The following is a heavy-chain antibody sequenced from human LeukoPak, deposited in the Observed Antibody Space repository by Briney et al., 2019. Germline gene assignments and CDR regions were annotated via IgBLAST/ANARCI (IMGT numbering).Heavy chain of an antibody. CDR1: GYTFTGYY. J-gene: IGHJ4*02. CDR2: INPNSGGT. CDR3: AGAGYNSRRFFDY. V-gene: IGHV1-2*02. Sequence: ASVKVSCKASGYTFTGYYMHWVRQAPGQGLEWMGWINPNSGGTNYAQKFQGRVTMTSDTSINTAYMELSRLISDDTAVYYCAGAGYNSRRFFDYWGQGTLVTVSS. D-gene: IGHD5-24*01.